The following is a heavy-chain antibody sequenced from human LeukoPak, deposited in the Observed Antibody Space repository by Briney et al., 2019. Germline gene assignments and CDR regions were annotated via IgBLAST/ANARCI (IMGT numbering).Heavy chain of an antibody. J-gene: IGHJ4*02. CDR3: ARGYYDILTGYLDY. D-gene: IGHD3-9*01. Sequence: GTLRLSCAASGFTFSGHSMSWIRQPPAKGLEWIGYIYHSGSTKYNPSLKSRVTISVDTSKNQFSLKFSSVTAADTAVYYRARGYYDILTGYLDYWGQGTLVTVSS. CDR2: IYHSGST. V-gene: IGHV4-59*11. CDR1: GFTFSGHS.